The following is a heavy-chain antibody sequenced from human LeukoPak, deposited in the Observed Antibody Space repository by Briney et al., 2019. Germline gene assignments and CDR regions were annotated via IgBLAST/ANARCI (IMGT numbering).Heavy chain of an antibody. CDR2: IYYSGST. CDR1: GGSISSSSYY. D-gene: IGHD3-10*01. Sequence: SETLSLTCTVSGGSISSSSYYWGWIRQPPGKGLEWIGSIYYSGSTYYNPSLKSRVTISVDTSKNQFSLKLSSVTAADTAVYYCARRPPAYYQGSGTYFKGGFDYWGQGTLVTVSS. CDR3: ARRPPAYYQGSGTYFKGGFDY. V-gene: IGHV4-39*07. J-gene: IGHJ4*02.